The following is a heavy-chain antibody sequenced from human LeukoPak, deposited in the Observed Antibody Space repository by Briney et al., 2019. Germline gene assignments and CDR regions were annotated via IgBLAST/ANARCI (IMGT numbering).Heavy chain of an antibody. CDR1: GDSISNYY. CDR2: IYTGGST. Sequence: SETLSLTCTVSGDSISNYYWNWIRQPAGKGLEWIGRIYTGGSTNYNPSLKSRVTMSVDTSKSQFSLKLSSVTAADTAVYYCASGSWAYGDYPRWGQGTLVTVSS. CDR3: ASGSWAYGDYPR. V-gene: IGHV4-4*07. J-gene: IGHJ4*02. D-gene: IGHD4-17*01.